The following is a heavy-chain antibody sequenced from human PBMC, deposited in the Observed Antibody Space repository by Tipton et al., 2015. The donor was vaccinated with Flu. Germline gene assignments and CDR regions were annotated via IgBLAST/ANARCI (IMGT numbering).Heavy chain of an antibody. J-gene: IGHJ6*02. V-gene: IGHV3-30*04. Sequence: SLRLSCVASGFTFSTYGMQWVRQAPGKGLESVAVTSYDGLKKYYADTVKGRFTISRDDSKNTLYLQMNSLRPEDSAVYYCARDEGVVNYYYGMDVWGQGTTVTVSS. CDR1: GFTFSTYG. CDR2: TSYDGLKK. CDR3: ARDEGVVNYYYGMDV.